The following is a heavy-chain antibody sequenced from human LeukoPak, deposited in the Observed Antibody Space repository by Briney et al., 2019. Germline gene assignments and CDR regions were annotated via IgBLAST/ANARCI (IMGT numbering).Heavy chain of an antibody. V-gene: IGHV3-48*04. J-gene: IGHJ6*02. CDR3: ARDEHLRVGGDGHYYGMDV. CDR2: ISSSGHTI. D-gene: IGHD2-21*02. Sequence: GGSLRLSCAASGFSFSVYTMNWVRQAPGKGLEWVSFISSSGHTIYYADSVKGRFTISRDNARNSLYLQMNSLRAEDTAVYYCARDEHLRVGGDGHYYGMDVWGQGTTVTVSS. CDR1: GFSFSVYT.